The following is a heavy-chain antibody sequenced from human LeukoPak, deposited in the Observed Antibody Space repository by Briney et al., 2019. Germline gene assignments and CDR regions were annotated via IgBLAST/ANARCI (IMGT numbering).Heavy chain of an antibody. CDR2: ISGSGGST. V-gene: IGHV3-23*01. J-gene: IGHJ6*02. CDR3: AKQGSRLVYGMDV. CDR1: GFTFSSYA. D-gene: IGHD6-19*01. Sequence: GGSLRLSCAASGFTFSSYAMSWVRQAPGKGLEWVSAISGSGGSTYYADSVKGRFTISRDNSRNTLYLQMNSLRAEDTAVYYCAKQGSRLVYGMDVWGQGTTVTVSS.